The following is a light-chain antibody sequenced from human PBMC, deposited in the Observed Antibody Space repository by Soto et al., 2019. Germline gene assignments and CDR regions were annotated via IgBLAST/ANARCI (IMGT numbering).Light chain of an antibody. CDR2: RND. CDR1: ISNIGSNY. CDR3: STWDDGLSGVL. Sequence: QSVLTQPPSASGTPGRSVTISCSGRISNIGSNYVHWYQQLPGTAPKLLIYRNDQRPSGVPDRISGSKSGTSASLAISGLRSEDEADYYCSTWDDGLSGVLFGGGTKVTVL. J-gene: IGLJ2*01. V-gene: IGLV1-47*01.